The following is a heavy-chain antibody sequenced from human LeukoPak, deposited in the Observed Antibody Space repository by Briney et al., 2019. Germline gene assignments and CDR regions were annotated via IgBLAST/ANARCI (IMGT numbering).Heavy chain of an antibody. Sequence: GGSPRLSCAASGFTFSSCGFNWVRQAPGKGLEWVSSIGPTGTDRYYADSVRGRFTISRDNAKNSMYLQMDSLRDEDTAVYYCATETIGRHYDYWGQGTLLTVSS. D-gene: IGHD1-14*01. J-gene: IGHJ4*02. CDR3: ATETIGRHYDY. CDR1: GFTFSSCG. V-gene: IGHV3-21*01. CDR2: IGPTGTDR.